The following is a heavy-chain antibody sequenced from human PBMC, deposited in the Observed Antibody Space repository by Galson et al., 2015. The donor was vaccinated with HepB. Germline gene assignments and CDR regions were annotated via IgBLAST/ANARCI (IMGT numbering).Heavy chain of an antibody. V-gene: IGHV5-51*03. CDR2: ISPDDSDT. Sequence: QSGAEVKKSGESLKISCKGSGYYFPTWWIGWVRQRPGKGLEWMGIISPDDSDTRYSPSFQGQVTMSAVRSINTAYLQWSSLKASDTAMYYCARRRFDSSTTYNFDYWGPGTLVTVSS. CDR3: ARRRFDSSTTYNFDY. J-gene: IGHJ4*02. D-gene: IGHD2/OR15-2a*01. CDR1: GYYFPTWW.